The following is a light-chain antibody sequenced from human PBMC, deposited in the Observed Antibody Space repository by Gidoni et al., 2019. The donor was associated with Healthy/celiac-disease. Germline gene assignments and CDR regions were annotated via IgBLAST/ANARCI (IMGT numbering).Light chain of an antibody. V-gene: IGKV3-15*01. J-gene: IGKJ4*01. CDR2: GAS. CDR1: QSVSSN. CDR3: QQYNNWPPEIT. Sequence: EIVMTQSPATLSVSPGERATLPCRASQSVSSNVAWYQQKPGQAPRLLIYGASTRATGIPARFSGSGSGTEFTLTISRLQSEDFAVYYCQQYNNWPPEITFGGGTKVEIK.